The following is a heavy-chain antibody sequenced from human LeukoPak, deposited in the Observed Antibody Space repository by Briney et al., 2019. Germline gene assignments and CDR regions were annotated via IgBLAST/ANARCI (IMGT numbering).Heavy chain of an antibody. V-gene: IGHV3-30*02. CDR3: ARRTDYGADTDDH. Sequence: PGGSLRLSCAASGFTFSFYGIHWVRQAPGKGLEWVAFIRFDGSDKYYADSVKGRFNVSRDNSKNTLYMHMNSLGVEDTAVYYCARRTDYGADTDDHWGQGTLVTVSS. CDR1: GFTFSFYG. D-gene: IGHD4-17*01. J-gene: IGHJ5*02. CDR2: IRFDGSDK.